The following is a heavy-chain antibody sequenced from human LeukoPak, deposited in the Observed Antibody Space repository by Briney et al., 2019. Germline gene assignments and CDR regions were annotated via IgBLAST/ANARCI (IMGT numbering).Heavy chain of an antibody. CDR2: INQSGST. J-gene: IGHJ6*03. CDR1: GGSFSGYY. D-gene: IGHD2-2*01. V-gene: IGHV4-34*01. Sequence: SETLSLTCAVYGGSFSGYYWSWIRQPPGKGLEWIGEINQSGSTNYNPSLKSRVTISVDTSKKQFSLNLSPVPPADTAVYYCAAGCSSTSCYWYYYTDVWGKGTTVTVSS. CDR3: AAGCSSTSCYWYYYTDV.